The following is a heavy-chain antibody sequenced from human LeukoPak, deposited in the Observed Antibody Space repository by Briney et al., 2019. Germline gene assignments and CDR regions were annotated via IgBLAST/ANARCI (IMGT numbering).Heavy chain of an antibody. D-gene: IGHD2-15*01. CDR2: IYFSGTT. CDR3: ARRSCSGGTCYESRVWFDA. CDR1: GGSLRRSTDY. Sequence: PETLSLTCAVSGGSLRRSTDYWGWARQPPGKERGWVGSIYFSGTTYNNPSRKSRVTISVDTSKYQFSVKLSSVTAADTAVYYCARRSCSGGTCYESRVWFDAWGQGTLVSASS. J-gene: IGHJ5*02. V-gene: IGHV4-39*07.